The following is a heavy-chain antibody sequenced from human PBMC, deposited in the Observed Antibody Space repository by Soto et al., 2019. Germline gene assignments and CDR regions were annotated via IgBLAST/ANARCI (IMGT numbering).Heavy chain of an antibody. J-gene: IGHJ1*01. CDR3: ARDYFDSSGYPDRAEYFQH. Sequence: ASVKVSCKASGYSFTSYTMHWVRQAPGQRLEWMGWINAGNGDTKYSQKFQGRVTITRDTSASTAYMELSSLRSEDTAVYYCARDYFDSSGYPDRAEYFQHWGQGTLVTVSS. D-gene: IGHD3-22*01. CDR2: INAGNGDT. CDR1: GYSFTSYT. V-gene: IGHV1-3*01.